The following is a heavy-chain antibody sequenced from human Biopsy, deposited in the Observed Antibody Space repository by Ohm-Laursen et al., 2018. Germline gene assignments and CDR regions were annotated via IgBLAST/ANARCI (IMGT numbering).Heavy chain of an antibody. CDR2: ISSSGST. J-gene: IGHJ3*01. Sequence: SDTLSLTCTLSGGSITSSQWTWIWQPPSPGLEWFGYISSSGSTNYNPTHRLRVTITVDTSKHQFSLKLTSATAADTAVYFCARLYRLDDYWNDDPPDAFDVWGQGTMVTVSS. D-gene: IGHD3-3*01. V-gene: IGHV4-59*07. CDR3: ARLYRLDDYWNDDPPDAFDV. CDR1: GGSITSSQ.